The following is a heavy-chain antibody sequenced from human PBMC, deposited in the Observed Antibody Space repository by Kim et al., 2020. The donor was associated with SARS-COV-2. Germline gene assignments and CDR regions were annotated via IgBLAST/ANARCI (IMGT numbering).Heavy chain of an antibody. Sequence: SETLSLTCTVSGGSISSYYWSWIRQPPGKGLEWIGYIYYSGSTNYNPSLKSRVTISVDTSKNQFSLKLSSVTAADTAVYYCARDSITIFGVVNGYGMDVWGQGTTVTVSS. CDR2: IYYSGST. CDR1: GGSISSYY. V-gene: IGHV4-59*13. J-gene: IGHJ6*02. CDR3: ARDSITIFGVVNGYGMDV. D-gene: IGHD3-3*01.